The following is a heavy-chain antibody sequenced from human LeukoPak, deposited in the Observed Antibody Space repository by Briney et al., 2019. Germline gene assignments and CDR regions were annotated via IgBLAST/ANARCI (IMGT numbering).Heavy chain of an antibody. CDR3: AAGGVYDLLDN. J-gene: IGHJ4*02. D-gene: IGHD2-8*01. V-gene: IGHV1-24*01. CDR1: GYSLSELS. CDR2: FDPENDEA. Sequence: ASVKVSCKVSGYSLSELSMHWVRQAPGKGLEWMGGFDPENDEAVYAQKFQGRVTMTEDTSTDTSYMELNSLKSEDTAVYYCAAGGVYDLLDNWGQGTLVTVSS.